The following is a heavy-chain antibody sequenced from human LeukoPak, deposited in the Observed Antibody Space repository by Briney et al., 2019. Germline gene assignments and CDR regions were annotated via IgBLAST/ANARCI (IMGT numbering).Heavy chain of an antibody. CDR1: SGSISSSSYY. V-gene: IGHV4-39*07. Sequence: PSETLSLTCTVSSGSISSSSYYWGWLRQPPGKGLEWIGSIYHSGSTYYNPSLKSRVTISVDRSKNQFSLKLSSVTAADTAVYYCARVRRQEYDSSGYYLVRYFDYWGQGTLVTVSS. CDR2: IYHSGST. D-gene: IGHD3-22*01. CDR3: ARVRRQEYDSSGYYLVRYFDY. J-gene: IGHJ4*02.